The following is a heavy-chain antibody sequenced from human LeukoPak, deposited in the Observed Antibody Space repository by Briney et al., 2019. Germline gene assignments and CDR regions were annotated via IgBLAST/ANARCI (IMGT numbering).Heavy chain of an antibody. J-gene: IGHJ6*03. CDR1: GGSISCGSYY. CDR2: IYTSGST. Sequence: SETLSLTCTVSGGSISCGSYYWSWIRQPAGKGLEWIGRIYTSGSTNYNPSLKSRVTISVDTSKNQFSLKLSSVTAADTAVYYCARVAYYYYYYMDVWGKGTTVTVSS. CDR3: ARVAYYYYYYMDV. V-gene: IGHV4-61*02.